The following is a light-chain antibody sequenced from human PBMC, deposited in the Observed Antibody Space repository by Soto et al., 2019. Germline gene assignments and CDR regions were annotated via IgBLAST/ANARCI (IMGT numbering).Light chain of an antibody. CDR2: QVT. CDR1: INDVGGYNY. J-gene: IGLJ1*01. V-gene: IGLV2-8*01. Sequence: SELTQVAYAYGSPGRSVRISSAGTINDVGGYNYVSWYQQHPGKVPQLMIYQVTKRPSGVPDRFSASKSDTTASLTISGLQAEDEGDYYCMSYAGGNRFVFGTGTKVTVL. CDR3: MSYAGGNRFV.